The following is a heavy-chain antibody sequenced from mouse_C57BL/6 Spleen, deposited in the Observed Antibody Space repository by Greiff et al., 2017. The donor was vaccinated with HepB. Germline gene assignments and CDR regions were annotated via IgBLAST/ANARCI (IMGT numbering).Heavy chain of an antibody. CDR2: IDPNSGGT. J-gene: IGHJ4*01. V-gene: IGHV1-72*01. D-gene: IGHD1-1*01. CDR3: ARRATTVVGAMDY. CDR1: GYTFTSYW. Sequence: QVHVKQPGAELVKPGASVKLSCKASGYTFTSYWMHWVKQRPGRGLEWIGRIDPNSGGTKYNEKFKSKATLTVDKPSSTAYMQLSSLTSEDSAVYYCARRATTVVGAMDYWGQGTSVTVSS.